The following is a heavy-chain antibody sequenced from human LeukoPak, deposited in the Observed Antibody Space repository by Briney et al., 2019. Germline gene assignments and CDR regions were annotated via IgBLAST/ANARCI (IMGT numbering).Heavy chain of an antibody. J-gene: IGHJ4*02. CDR1: GFTFSSNW. CDR3: VRDLGGRSGH. Sequence: TGGSLRLSCAASGFTFSSNWMHWVRQAPGKGLVWVSRSNEDGSTTNYADSVKGRFTISRDNAKNTLYLQMNSLTAEDTAVNYCVRDLGGRSGHWGQGTLVTVSS. D-gene: IGHD1-26*01. V-gene: IGHV3-74*01. CDR2: SNEDGSTT.